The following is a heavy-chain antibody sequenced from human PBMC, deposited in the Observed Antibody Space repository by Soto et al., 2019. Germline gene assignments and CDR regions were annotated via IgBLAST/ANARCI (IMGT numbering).Heavy chain of an antibody. CDR3: ARSPGGPMTPGDY. D-gene: IGHD3-10*01. CDR1: GYTFTSYA. Sequence: QVQLVQSGAEEKKPGASVKVSCKASGYTFTSYAMHWVRQAPGQRLEWMGWINAGNGNTKYSQKFQGRVNITRDTSAITAYMELSSLRSEDTAVYYCARSPGGPMTPGDYWGQGTLVTVYS. CDR2: INAGNGNT. V-gene: IGHV1-3*05. J-gene: IGHJ4*02.